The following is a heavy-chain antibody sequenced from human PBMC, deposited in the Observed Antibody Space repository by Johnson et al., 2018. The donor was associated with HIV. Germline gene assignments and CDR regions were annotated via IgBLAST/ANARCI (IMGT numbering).Heavy chain of an antibody. CDR3: AKERRAPRAFDI. J-gene: IGHJ3*02. Sequence: QVQLVESGGGLVQPGGSLRLYCAASGFSFSRYWMSWVRQAPGKGLEWVACISYDGSDKYYADSVKGRFTISRDNSKSTLYLQMNSLRPEDTAVYYCAKERRAPRAFDIWGQGTMVTVSS. CDR1: GFSFSRYW. CDR2: ISYDGSDK. V-gene: IGHV3-30*18.